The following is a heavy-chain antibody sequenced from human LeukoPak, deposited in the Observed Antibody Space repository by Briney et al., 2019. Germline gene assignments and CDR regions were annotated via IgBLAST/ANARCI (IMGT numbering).Heavy chain of an antibody. D-gene: IGHD2-2*01. Sequence: ASVKVSCKAPGYTFTSYDINWVRQATGQGLEWMGWMNPNSGNTGYAQKFQGGVTMTRNTSISTAYMELSSLRSEDTAVYYCARVAPAASFDYWGQGTLVTVSS. CDR2: MNPNSGNT. CDR1: GYTFTSYD. CDR3: ARVAPAASFDY. J-gene: IGHJ4*02. V-gene: IGHV1-8*01.